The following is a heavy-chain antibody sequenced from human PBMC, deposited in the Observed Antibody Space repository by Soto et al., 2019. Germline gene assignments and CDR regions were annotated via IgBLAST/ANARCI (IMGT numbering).Heavy chain of an antibody. V-gene: IGHV4-39*01. J-gene: IGHJ6*02. CDR2: IYYNGSA. CDR1: GGSISSSSYY. Sequence: SETLSLTCTVSGGSISSSSYYWGWIRQPPGKGLECIGNIYYNGSAYYNPSLKSRVTISVDTSKNQFSLKLSSVTAADTAVYYCASMIRGVTPYYYGLDVWGQGTTVTVSS. D-gene: IGHD3-10*01. CDR3: ASMIRGVTPYYYGLDV.